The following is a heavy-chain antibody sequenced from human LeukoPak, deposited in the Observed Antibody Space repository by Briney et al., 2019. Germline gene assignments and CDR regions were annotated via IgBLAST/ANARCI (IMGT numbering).Heavy chain of an antibody. Sequence: SETLSLTCTVSGGSISSYYWSWIRQPAGKGLEWIGRIYTSGSTNYNPSLKSRVTMSVDSSKIQFSLKLSSVTAADTAVYYCARDSGLLWFGELQAFDIWGQGTMVTVSS. CDR1: GGSISSYY. V-gene: IGHV4-4*07. CDR3: ARDSGLLWFGELQAFDI. CDR2: IYTSGST. J-gene: IGHJ3*02. D-gene: IGHD3-10*01.